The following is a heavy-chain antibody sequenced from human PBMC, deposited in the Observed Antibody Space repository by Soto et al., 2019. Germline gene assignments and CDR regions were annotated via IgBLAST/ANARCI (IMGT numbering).Heavy chain of an antibody. Sequence: GGSLRLSCTACGYTFGDYAMSWFRQAPGKGLELVCFIRSKAYGGTTEYAASVKGRFTISRDDSKSIAYLQMNSLKTEDTAVYYCTRGGYYDILTGWDYYYGMDVWGQGXTVTVSS. V-gene: IGHV3-49*03. CDR2: IRSKAYGGTT. J-gene: IGHJ6*02. D-gene: IGHD3-9*01. CDR1: GYTFGDYA. CDR3: TRGGYYDILTGWDYYYGMDV.